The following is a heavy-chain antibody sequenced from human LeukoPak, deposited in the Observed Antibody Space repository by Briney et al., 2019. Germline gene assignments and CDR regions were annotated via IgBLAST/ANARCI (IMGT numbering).Heavy chain of an antibody. CDR3: ARDSRSVVVPAAIRANFDY. V-gene: IGHV3-66*01. CDR2: IYSGGST. Sequence: GGSLRLSCAASGFTVSSNYMSWVRQAPGKGLEWVSVIYSGGSTYYADSVKGRFTISRDNSKNTLYLQMNSLRAEDTALYYCARDSRSVVVPAAIRANFDYWGQGTLVTVSS. CDR1: GFTVSSNY. D-gene: IGHD2-2*01. J-gene: IGHJ4*02.